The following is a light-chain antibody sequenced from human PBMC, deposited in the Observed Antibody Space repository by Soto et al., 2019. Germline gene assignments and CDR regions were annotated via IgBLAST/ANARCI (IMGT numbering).Light chain of an antibody. CDR3: QVWTGTSHHQV. V-gene: IGLV3-21*02. CDR1: AIGSKS. Sequence: SYELTQPPSVSVAPGQTARIICGGNAIGSKSVHWYQQKPGQAPVLVVYDDSVRPSGIPDRFSGSNSGNTATLIISRVEAGDEADYYCQVWTGTSHHQVFGGGTKLTVL. J-gene: IGLJ3*02. CDR2: DDS.